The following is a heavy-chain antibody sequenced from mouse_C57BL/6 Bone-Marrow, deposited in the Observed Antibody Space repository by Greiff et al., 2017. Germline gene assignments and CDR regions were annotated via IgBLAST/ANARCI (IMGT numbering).Heavy chain of an antibody. V-gene: IGHV1-4*01. Sequence: QVQLKQSGAELARPGASVKMSCKASGYTFTSYTMHWVKQRPGQGLEWIGYINPSRGYTKYNQKFEDKATLTACKSSSTAFMQLSSLTSEDSAVYYCARGPLIYYYGSSISWFAYWGQGTLVTVSA. CDR2: INPSRGYT. CDR3: ARGPLIYYYGSSISWFAY. D-gene: IGHD1-1*01. CDR1: GYTFTSYT. J-gene: IGHJ3*01.